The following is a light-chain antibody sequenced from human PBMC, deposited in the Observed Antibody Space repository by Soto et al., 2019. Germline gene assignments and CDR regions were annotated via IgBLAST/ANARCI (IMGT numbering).Light chain of an antibody. CDR2: RNN. J-gene: IGLJ3*02. Sequence: QSVLVQPPSVSGTPGQRVALSCSGISSNIGSNYVYWYQRLPGTAPKLLLYRNNQRPSGVPDRFSGSKSGTSASLAISGLRSEDEADYYCAAWDDNLSGWVFGGGTKVTVL. V-gene: IGLV1-47*01. CDR3: AAWDDNLSGWV. CDR1: SSNIGSNY.